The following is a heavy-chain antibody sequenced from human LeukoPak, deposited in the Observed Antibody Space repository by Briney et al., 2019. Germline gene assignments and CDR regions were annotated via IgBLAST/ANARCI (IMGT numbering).Heavy chain of an antibody. CDR1: GFTFSSYG. Sequence: GGSLRPSCAASGFTFSSYGMSWVRQAPGKGLEWVSAISGSGGSTYYADSVKGRFTISRDNSKNTLYLQMNSLRAEDTAVYYCAKWGTVLRYFDWLLGPFDYWGQGTLVTVSS. CDR3: AKWGTVLRYFDWLLGPFDY. V-gene: IGHV3-23*01. J-gene: IGHJ4*02. CDR2: ISGSGGST. D-gene: IGHD3-9*01.